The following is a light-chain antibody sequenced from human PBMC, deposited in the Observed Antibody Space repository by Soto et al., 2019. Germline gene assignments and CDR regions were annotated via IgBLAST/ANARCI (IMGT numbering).Light chain of an antibody. CDR1: QGISSY. Sequence: IPLTQSASFLSACVGDRITITCRASQGISSYLAWYQQKPGKAPKLLIYAASTLQSGVPSRFSGSGSGTEFTLTISSLQPEDFATYYCQQLNSYPLITFGQGTRLEIK. J-gene: IGKJ5*01. CDR3: QQLNSYPLIT. V-gene: IGKV1-9*01. CDR2: AAS.